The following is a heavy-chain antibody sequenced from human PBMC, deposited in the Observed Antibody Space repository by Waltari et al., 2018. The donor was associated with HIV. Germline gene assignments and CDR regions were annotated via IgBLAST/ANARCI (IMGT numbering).Heavy chain of an antibody. J-gene: IGHJ4*02. CDR1: GYTFTSYA. Sequence: QVQLVQSGAEVKKPGASVKVSCKASGYTFTSYAMHWVRQAPGQRLEWMGWINAGNGNTKYSQKFQGRVTITRDTSASTAYMELSSLRSEDTAVYYCARGEVYDILTGYSPFDYWGQGTLVTVSS. CDR3: ARGEVYDILTGYSPFDY. V-gene: IGHV1-3*01. CDR2: INAGNGNT. D-gene: IGHD3-9*01.